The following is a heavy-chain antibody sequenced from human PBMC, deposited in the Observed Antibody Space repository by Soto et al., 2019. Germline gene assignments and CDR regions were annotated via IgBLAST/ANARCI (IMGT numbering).Heavy chain of an antibody. CDR3: ARDYGSGSPTDY. D-gene: IGHD3-10*01. CDR2: IWYDGSNK. V-gene: IGHV3-33*01. J-gene: IGHJ4*02. CDR1: GFTFSSYG. Sequence: GGSLRLSCAASGFTFSSYGMHWVRQAPGKGLEWVAVIWYDGSNKYYADSVKGRFTISRDNSKNTLYLQMNSLRAEDTAVYYCARDYGSGSPTDYWGQGTLVTVSS.